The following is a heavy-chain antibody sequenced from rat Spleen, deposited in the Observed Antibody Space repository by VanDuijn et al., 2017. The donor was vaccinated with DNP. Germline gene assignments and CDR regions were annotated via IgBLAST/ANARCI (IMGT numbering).Heavy chain of an antibody. CDR3: TKDLQWYAMDV. J-gene: IGHJ4*01. D-gene: IGHD1-1*01. CDR1: GFTFSDYD. CDR2: VLTRCGNT. V-gene: IGHV5-25*01. Sequence: EVQLVESGGGLVQPGRYLKLSCAASGFTFSDYDMAWVRQAPTKGLACVVAVLTRCGNTYYRDSVKGRFTVSRDNAKSTLYLQMDSLRSEDTATYYCTKDLQWYAMDVWGQGTSVTVSS.